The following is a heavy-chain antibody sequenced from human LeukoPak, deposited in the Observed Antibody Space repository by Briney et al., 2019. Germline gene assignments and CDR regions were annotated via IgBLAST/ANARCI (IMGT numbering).Heavy chain of an antibody. CDR1: GGSISSGGYY. J-gene: IGHJ4*02. CDR3: ASSYYDSSGYYYDY. Sequence: SETLSLTCTVSGGSISSGGYYWSWIRQHPGTGLEWIGYIYYSGSTYYNPSLKSRVTISVDTSKNQFSLKLSSVTAADTAVYYCASSYYDSSGYYYDYWGQGTLVTVSS. CDR2: IYYSGST. D-gene: IGHD3-22*01. V-gene: IGHV4-31*03.